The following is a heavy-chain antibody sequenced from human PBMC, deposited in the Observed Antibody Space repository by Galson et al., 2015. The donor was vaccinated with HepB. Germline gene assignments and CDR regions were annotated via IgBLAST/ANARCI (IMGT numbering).Heavy chain of an antibody. CDR1: GYTFTSYG. Sequence: SCKASGYTFTSYGISWVRQAPGQGLEWMGWISAYNGNTNYAQKLQGRVTMTTDTSTSTAYMELRSLRSDDTAVYYCARDCSSTSCYIGYFDLWGRGTLVTVSS. J-gene: IGHJ2*01. CDR2: ISAYNGNT. D-gene: IGHD2-2*01. CDR3: ARDCSSTSCYIGYFDL. V-gene: IGHV1-18*04.